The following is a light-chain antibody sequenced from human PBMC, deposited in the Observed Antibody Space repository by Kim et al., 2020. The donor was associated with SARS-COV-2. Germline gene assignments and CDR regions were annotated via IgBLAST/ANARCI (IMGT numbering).Light chain of an antibody. J-gene: IGLJ2*01. CDR2: QDF. Sequence: VSPGHTASITCSGENLGDKYVCWYQQRPGQSPVLVIYQDFKRPSGIPERFSGSNSGNTATLTISGTQPMDEAAYYCLAWDSDTGAVFGGGTQLTVL. V-gene: IGLV3-1*01. CDR3: LAWDSDTGAV. CDR1: NLGDKY.